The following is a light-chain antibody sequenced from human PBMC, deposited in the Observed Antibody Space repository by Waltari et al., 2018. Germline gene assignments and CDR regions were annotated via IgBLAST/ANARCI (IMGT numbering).Light chain of an antibody. Sequence: QSALTQPASVSGSPGQSITISCTGTSSDGGGYNYVSWYQQHPGKAPKLMIYEVSKRPSGVSNRFSGSKSGNTASLTISGLQAEDEADYYCCSYAGSSTLVFGGGTKLTVL. CDR2: EVS. J-gene: IGLJ2*01. CDR1: SSDGGGYNY. V-gene: IGLV2-23*02. CDR3: CSYAGSSTLV.